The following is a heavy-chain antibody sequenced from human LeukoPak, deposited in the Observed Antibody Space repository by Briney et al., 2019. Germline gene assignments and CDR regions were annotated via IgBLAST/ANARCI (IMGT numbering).Heavy chain of an antibody. CDR2: TYYRSKWYN. J-gene: IGHJ3*02. V-gene: IGHV6-1*01. D-gene: IGHD5-18*01. CDR3: ARGGQGDGYSADEAFDI. CDR1: GDSDSSNNS. Sequence: SQTLSLTCAISGDSDSSNNSWNWIRQSPSRGLEWLGRTYYRSKWYNDYVVSVKSRININPDTSKNQFSLHLNSVTPEDTAVYYCARGGQGDGYSADEAFDIWGQGTMVTVS.